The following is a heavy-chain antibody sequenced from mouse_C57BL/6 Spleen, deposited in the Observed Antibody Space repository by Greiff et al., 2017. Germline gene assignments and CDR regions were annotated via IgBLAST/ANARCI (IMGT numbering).Heavy chain of an antibody. J-gene: IGHJ1*03. CDR3: ARHYTWYFDV. Sequence: EVQRVESGGGLVKPGGSLKLSCAASGFTFSSYTMSWVRQTPEKRLEWVATISGGGGNTYYPDSVKGRFTISRDNAKNTLYLQMSSLRSEDTALYYGARHYTWYFDVWGTGTTVTVSS. V-gene: IGHV5-9*01. D-gene: IGHD2-12*01. CDR2: ISGGGGNT. CDR1: GFTFSSYT.